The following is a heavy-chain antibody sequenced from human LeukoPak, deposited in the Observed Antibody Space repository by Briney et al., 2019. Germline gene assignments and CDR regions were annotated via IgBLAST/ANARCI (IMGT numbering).Heavy chain of an antibody. J-gene: IGHJ4*02. CDR1: GGSIINYY. CDR3: AREGGEGSYWPHDY. CDR2: IYTSGST. V-gene: IGHV4-4*07. D-gene: IGHD1-26*01. Sequence: PSETLSLTCTVSGGSIINYYWSWIRQPAGKGLEWIGRIYTSGSTNYNPSLKSRVTISVDTSTNQFSLRLSSVTAADTAVYYCAREGGEGSYWPHDYWGQGTLVTVSS.